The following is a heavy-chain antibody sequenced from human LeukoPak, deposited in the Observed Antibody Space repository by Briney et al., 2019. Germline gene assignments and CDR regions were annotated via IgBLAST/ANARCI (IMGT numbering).Heavy chain of an antibody. CDR3: ARDLDRFFDY. D-gene: IGHD3-3*01. Sequence: QTGGSLRLSCAASGFTFSSYSMHWVRQAPGKGLEWVAFISYDGSYNDYADSVKGRFTISRDNSKNALYLQMNSLRTEDTAVYYCARDLDRFFDYWGQGTLVIVSS. CDR2: ISYDGSYN. CDR1: GFTFSSYS. J-gene: IGHJ4*02. V-gene: IGHV3-30*04.